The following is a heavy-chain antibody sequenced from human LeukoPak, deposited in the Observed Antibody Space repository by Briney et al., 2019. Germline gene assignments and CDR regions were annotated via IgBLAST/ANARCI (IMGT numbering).Heavy chain of an antibody. CDR1: GYTFTSYG. Sequence: VASVKVSCKASGYTFTSYGISWVRQAPGQGLEWMGWISAYNGNTNYAQKLQGRVTMTTDTSTRTAYMEVRSRRSDGAAGYCCARDGGGEYDFDYWGQGTLVTVSS. J-gene: IGHJ4*02. V-gene: IGHV1-18*01. CDR2: ISAYNGNT. CDR3: ARDGGGEYDFDY. D-gene: IGHD3-16*01.